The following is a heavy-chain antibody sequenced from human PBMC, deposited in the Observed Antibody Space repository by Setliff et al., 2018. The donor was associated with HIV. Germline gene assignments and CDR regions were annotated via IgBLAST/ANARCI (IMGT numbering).Heavy chain of an antibody. Sequence: SETLSLTCTVSGGSISTYYWSWIRQPPGKRLEWIGYIYYSGSTNYNPSLKSRVTISVDTSKNLFSLKVNSVTAADTAVYYCARHDITLVRGLVWGQGNFGHRLL. CDR2: IYYSGST. CDR3: ARHDITLVRGLV. V-gene: IGHV4-59*08. CDR1: GGSISTYY. J-gene: IGHJ4*01. D-gene: IGHD3-10*01.